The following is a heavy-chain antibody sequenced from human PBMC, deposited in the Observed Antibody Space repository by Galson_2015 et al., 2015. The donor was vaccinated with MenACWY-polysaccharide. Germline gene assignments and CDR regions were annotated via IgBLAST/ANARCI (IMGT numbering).Heavy chain of an antibody. CDR3: ARVRLTTPGRYFDY. J-gene: IGHJ4*02. CDR2: IKQDGSEE. D-gene: IGHD3-3*01. Sequence: SLRLSCAASGFTFSDFWMTWVRQAPGKGLEWVANIKQDGSEEYYVDSVKGRLAISRDNAKNSLYLQMNSLRAEDTAVYYCARVRLTTPGRYFDYWGQGTLVTVSS. V-gene: IGHV3-7*01. CDR1: GFTFSDFW.